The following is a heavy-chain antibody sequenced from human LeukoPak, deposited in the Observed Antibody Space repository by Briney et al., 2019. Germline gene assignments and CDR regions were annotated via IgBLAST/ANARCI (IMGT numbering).Heavy chain of an antibody. J-gene: IGHJ4*02. V-gene: IGHV1-2*02. CDR3: ARIVTLTGEVRVAY. D-gene: IGHD7-27*01. CDR1: GYTFTGYY. Sequence: ASVKVSCKASGYTFTGYYMHWVRQAPGQGLEWMGWINPNSGGTNYAQKFQGRVTMTRDTSISTAYMELSSLRSDDTAVYYCARIVTLTGEVRVAYWGQGTLVKVSS. CDR2: INPNSGGT.